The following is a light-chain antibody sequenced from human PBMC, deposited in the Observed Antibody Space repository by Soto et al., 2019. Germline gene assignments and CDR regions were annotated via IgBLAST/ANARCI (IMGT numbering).Light chain of an antibody. Sequence: QSALAQPASVSGSPGQSITISCTGSSSGGGNYNLVSWYQQHPGKAPKLMIYEDTKWPSGVSNRFSGSKSGNTAYLTISGLQAEDEADYYCWSYAVGRTYVFGTGTKVTV. V-gene: IGLV2-23*01. CDR2: EDT. J-gene: IGLJ1*01. CDR3: WSYAVGRTYV. CDR1: SSGGGNYNL.